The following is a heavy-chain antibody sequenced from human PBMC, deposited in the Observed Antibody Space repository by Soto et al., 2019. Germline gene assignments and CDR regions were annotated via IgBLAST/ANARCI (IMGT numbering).Heavy chain of an antibody. V-gene: IGHV4-31*02. CDR1: GGSISSGGYY. Sequence: PSETLSLTCTVSGGSISSGGYYWSWIRQHPGKGLEWIGYIYYSGSTYYNPSLKSRVTISVDTSKNQFSLKLSSVTAADTAVYYCARDPLWGTAMVLWYFDLWGRGTLVT. CDR3: ARDPLWGTAMVLWYFDL. J-gene: IGHJ2*01. CDR2: IYYSGST. D-gene: IGHD5-18*01.